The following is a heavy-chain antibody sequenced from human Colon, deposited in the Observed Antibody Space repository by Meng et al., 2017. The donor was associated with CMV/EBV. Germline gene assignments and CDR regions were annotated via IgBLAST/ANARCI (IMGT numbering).Heavy chain of an antibody. V-gene: IGHV1-18*04. J-gene: IGHJ4*02. D-gene: IGHD2-15*01. CDR2: ISTYNGNT. Sequence: ASVKVSCKASGYTFTGYYIHWVRQAPGQGLEWLGWISTYNGNTNYAQKFQGRVTLTTDTSTSTAYMELRSLRSDDTAVYYCARGALDCSGGSCYHREYYDYWGQGTLVTVSS. CDR1: GYTFTGYY. CDR3: ARGALDCSGGSCYHREYYDY.